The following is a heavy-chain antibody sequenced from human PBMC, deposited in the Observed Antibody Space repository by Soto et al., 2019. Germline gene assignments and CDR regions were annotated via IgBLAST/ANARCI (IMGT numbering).Heavy chain of an antibody. CDR2: INSDGSST. CDR3: ASSLLTPFDY. J-gene: IGHJ4*02. CDR1: GFTFSDYW. D-gene: IGHD7-27*01. Sequence: EVQLVESGGGLVQPGGSLRLSCAASGFTFSDYWMHWVRQAPGKGLVWVSRINSDGSSTFYADSVKARFTISRDNAKNTLYLQMNSLRAEDTAVYYCASSLLTPFDYWGQGTLVTVSS. V-gene: IGHV3-74*01.